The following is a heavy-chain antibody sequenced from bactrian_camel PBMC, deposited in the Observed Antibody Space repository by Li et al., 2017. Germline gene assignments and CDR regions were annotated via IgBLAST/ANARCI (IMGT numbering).Heavy chain of an antibody. J-gene: IGHJ4*01. D-gene: IGHD5*01. CDR3: ANANYGDSAMNY. CDR1: GFAFSNYY. V-gene: IGHV3-2*01. Sequence: HVQLVESGGGSVQPGGSLRLSCAASGFAFSNYYMSWVRQAPGKGLEWVSSIYTDGNNTYYEDSVKGRFTISRDNSKNTAYLQLDDLKTEDMAMYYCANANYGDSAMNYWGQGTQVTVS. CDR2: IYTDGNNT.